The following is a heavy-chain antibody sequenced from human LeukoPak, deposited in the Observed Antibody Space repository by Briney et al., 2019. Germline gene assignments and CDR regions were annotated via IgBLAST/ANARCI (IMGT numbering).Heavy chain of an antibody. J-gene: IGHJ4*02. Sequence: GASVKVSCKASGYTFTGYYMHWVRQAPGQGLEWMGWINPNSGGTNYAQKFQGRVTMTRDTSISTAYMELSRLRSDDTAVYFCASKRAIRDFDWLFTPHDYWGQGTLVTVSS. CDR3: ASKRAIRDFDWLFTPHDY. V-gene: IGHV1-2*02. D-gene: IGHD3-9*01. CDR2: INPNSGGT. CDR1: GYTFTGYY.